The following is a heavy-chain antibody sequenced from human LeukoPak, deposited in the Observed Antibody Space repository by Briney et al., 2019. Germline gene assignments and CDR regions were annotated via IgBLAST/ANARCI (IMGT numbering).Heavy chain of an antibody. CDR1: GGSISSYY. J-gene: IGHJ4*02. CDR2: IYYSGST. D-gene: IGHD3-10*01. CDR3: AKDLSGSGSYYNGGFDY. Sequence: SETLSLTCTVSGGSISSYYWSWIRQPPGKGLEWIGYIYYSGSTNYNPSLKSRVTISVDTSKNQFSLKLSSVTAADTAVYYCAKDLSGSGSYYNGGFDYWGQGTLVTVSS. V-gene: IGHV4-59*01.